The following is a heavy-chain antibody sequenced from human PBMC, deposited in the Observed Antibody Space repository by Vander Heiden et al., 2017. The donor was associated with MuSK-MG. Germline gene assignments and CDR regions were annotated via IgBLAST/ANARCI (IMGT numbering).Heavy chain of an antibody. CDR1: GYTFPGYY. CDR2: INPNSGGT. D-gene: IGHD3-16*01. CDR3: ARDPRGTTYYYGMDV. Sequence: QVQLVQSGAEVKKPGASVKVSCKASGYTFPGYYMHWVRQAPGQGLEWMGWINPNSGGTNYAQKFQGWVTMTRDTSISTAYMELSRLRSDDTAVYYCARDPRGTTYYYGMDVWGQGTTVTVSS. V-gene: IGHV1-2*04. J-gene: IGHJ6*02.